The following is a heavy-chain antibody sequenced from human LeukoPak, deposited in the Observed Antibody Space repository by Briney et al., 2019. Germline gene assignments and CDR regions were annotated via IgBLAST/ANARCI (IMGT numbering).Heavy chain of an antibody. CDR3: AKVRWGSDNALDS. D-gene: IGHD3-16*01. CDR2: IRYDGSNK. V-gene: IGHV3-30*02. Sequence: GGSLRLSCAASGFTFSSYAMSWVRQAPGKGLEWVAFIRYDGSNKYYADSVKGRFTISRDNSMNTLYLQMNSLRAEDTAVYYCAKVRWGSDNALDSWGQGTLVTGSS. J-gene: IGHJ4*02. CDR1: GFTFSSYA.